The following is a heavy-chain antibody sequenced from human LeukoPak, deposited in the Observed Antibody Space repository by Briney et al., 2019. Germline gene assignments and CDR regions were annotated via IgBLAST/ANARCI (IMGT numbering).Heavy chain of an antibody. V-gene: IGHV1-18*01. J-gene: IGHJ5*02. CDR2: ISTYHGST. CDR1: GYTFTNYG. D-gene: IGHD4-17*01. CDR3: AKAAGWAYDDYERRFDP. Sequence: ASVKVSCKASGYTFTNYGITWVRQSPGQGLEWMRWISTYHGSTNSAQKFQDRVTMTTDTSTSTAYMELRSLRSDDTAVYYCAKAAGWAYDDYERRFDPWGQGTLVTVSS.